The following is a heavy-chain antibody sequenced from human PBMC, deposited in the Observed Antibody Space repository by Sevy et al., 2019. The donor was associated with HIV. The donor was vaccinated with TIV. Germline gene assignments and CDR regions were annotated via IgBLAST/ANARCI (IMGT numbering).Heavy chain of an antibody. CDR1: GFTFSTYG. CDR2: IWFDGSNT. V-gene: IGHV3-33*01. CDR3: ARDLEFYDYGDYGPAFMPDY. J-gene: IGHJ4*02. D-gene: IGHD4-17*01. Sequence: GGSLRLSCAASGFTFSTYGMHWVRQAPGKGLQWVAVIWFDGSNTYYADSVKGRFTISIDIAKNTLHLQMNSLRAEDTAVYYCARDLEFYDYGDYGPAFMPDYWGQGTLVTVSS.